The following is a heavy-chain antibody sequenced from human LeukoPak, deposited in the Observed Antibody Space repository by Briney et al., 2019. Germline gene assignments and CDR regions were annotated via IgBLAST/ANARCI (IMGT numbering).Heavy chain of an antibody. CDR2: IIPIFGTA. D-gene: IGHD2-2*03. CDR3: ARDLGIVVVPAAHNWFDP. Sequence: SVKVSCKASGGTFSSYAISWVRQAPGQGLEWMGGIIPIFGTANYAQKFQGRVTITADESTSTAYMELSSLRSEDTAVYYCARDLGIVVVPAAHNWFDPWGQGTLVTVST. J-gene: IGHJ5*02. CDR1: GGTFSSYA. V-gene: IGHV1-69*13.